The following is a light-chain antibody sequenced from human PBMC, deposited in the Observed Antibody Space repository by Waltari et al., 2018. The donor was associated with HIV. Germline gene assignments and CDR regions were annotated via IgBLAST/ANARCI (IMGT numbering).Light chain of an antibody. V-gene: IGLV3-1*01. Sequence: SYELTQPPSVSVSPGQTASITCSGDKLGDKYACWYQQKQGQSPWLVIYPDRKRPSGVPERFSGSNSGNTATLTISGTQAMDEADYYCQAWDSSTVVFGGGTKLTVL. CDR1: KLGDKY. CDR3: QAWDSSTVV. J-gene: IGLJ2*01. CDR2: PDR.